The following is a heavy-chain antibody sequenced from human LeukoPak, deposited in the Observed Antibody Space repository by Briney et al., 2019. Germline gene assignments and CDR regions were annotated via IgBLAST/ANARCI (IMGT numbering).Heavy chain of an antibody. CDR1: GGSFSGYY. Sequence: SETLSLTCAVYGGSFSGYYWSWIRQPPGKGLEWIGYIYYSGNSNYNPSLKSRVTISADTSKNEFSLKLSSVTAADTAVYYCATRSTGVAATFDSWGQGALVTVSS. J-gene: IGHJ4*02. D-gene: IGHD2-15*01. CDR3: ATRSTGVAATFDS. CDR2: IYYSGNS. V-gene: IGHV4-59*01.